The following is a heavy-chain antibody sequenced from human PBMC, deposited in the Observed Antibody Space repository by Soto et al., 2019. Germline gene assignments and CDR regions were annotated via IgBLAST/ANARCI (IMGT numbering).Heavy chain of an antibody. V-gene: IGHV3-23*01. J-gene: IGHJ4*02. CDR1: GFPFTSYG. Sequence: EVQLLGSGGGLVQPGGSLRLSCAASGFPFTSYGMNWVRQAPGKGLEWVSAISGNGDDRYYADSVKGRFTISRDISKNTLYLQMSSLRAEDTALYYCAKDRRSIWYFFDYWGQGTLVTVSS. D-gene: IGHD6-13*01. CDR2: ISGNGDDR. CDR3: AKDRRSIWYFFDY.